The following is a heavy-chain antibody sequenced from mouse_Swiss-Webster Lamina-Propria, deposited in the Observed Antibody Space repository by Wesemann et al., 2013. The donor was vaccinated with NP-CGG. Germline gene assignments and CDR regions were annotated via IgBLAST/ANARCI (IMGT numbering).Heavy chain of an antibody. Sequence: QVQLQQSGPELVKPGASVKMSCKASGYTFTDYVISWVKQRTGQGLEWIGEIYPGSGSTYYNEKFKGKATLTADKSSNTAYMQLSSLTSEDSAVYFCARDYYGSSLYAMDYWGQGTSVTVSS. J-gene: IGHJ4*01. V-gene: IGHV1-81*01. D-gene: IGHD1-1*01. CDR2: IYPGSGST. CDR1: GYTFTDYV. CDR3: ARDYYGSSLYAMDY.